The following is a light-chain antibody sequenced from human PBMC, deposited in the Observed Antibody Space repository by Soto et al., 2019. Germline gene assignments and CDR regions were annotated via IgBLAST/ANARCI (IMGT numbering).Light chain of an antibody. CDR2: GAS. V-gene: IGKV3-20*01. CDR1: QTVSSNN. J-gene: IGKJ3*01. CDR3: QQYGSSPFT. Sequence: DIVLTQSPGTLSLSPGERATLSCRASQTVSSNNLAWYQQKRGQAPRLLIYGASSRAAAIPDRFRGSGSGTDFTLIISSLAPEDFAVYCCQQYGSSPFTFGPGTAVDIK.